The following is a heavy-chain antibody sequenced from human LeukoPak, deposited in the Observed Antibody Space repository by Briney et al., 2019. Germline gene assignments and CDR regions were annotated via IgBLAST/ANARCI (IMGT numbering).Heavy chain of an antibody. Sequence: SETLSLTCAVYGGSFSGYYWSWIRQPPGKGLEWIGEINHSGSTNYNPSLKSRVTISVDTSKNQFSLKLSSVTAADTAVYYCARGRYDILTGYVYYYYGMDVWGKGTTVTASP. CDR3: ARGRYDILTGYVYYYYGMDV. V-gene: IGHV4-34*01. CDR2: INHSGST. D-gene: IGHD3-9*01. J-gene: IGHJ6*04. CDR1: GGSFSGYY.